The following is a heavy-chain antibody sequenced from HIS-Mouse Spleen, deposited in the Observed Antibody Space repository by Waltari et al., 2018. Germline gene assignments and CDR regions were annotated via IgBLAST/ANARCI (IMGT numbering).Heavy chain of an antibody. CDR1: GFTFSSYA. J-gene: IGHJ4*02. D-gene: IGHD5-12*01. CDR3: ARRYSGYDLGY. V-gene: IGHV3-30*04. Sequence: QVQLVESGGGVVQPGRSLRLSCAASGFTFSSYAMHWVRQAPGKGLEVVAVISYDGSNKYYADSVEGRFTISRDNSKNTLYLQMSSLRAEDTAVYYCARRYSGYDLGYWGQGTLVTVSS. CDR2: ISYDGSNK.